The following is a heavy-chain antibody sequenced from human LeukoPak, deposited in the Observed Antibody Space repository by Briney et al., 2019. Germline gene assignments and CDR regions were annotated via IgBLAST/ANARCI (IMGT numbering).Heavy chain of an antibody. D-gene: IGHD4-11*01. CDR2: IWYDGSNE. CDR3: ARDSPVTAGPFDP. Sequence: PGGSLRLSCVASGXTFSSFGMHWVRQAPGKGLEWVAFIWYDGSNEYYADSVKGRFTIFRDNSKKPLYLQMNSLRGDDTAVYYCARDSPVTAGPFDPWGQGTLVTVSS. V-gene: IGHV3-33*01. CDR1: GXTFSSFG. J-gene: IGHJ5*02.